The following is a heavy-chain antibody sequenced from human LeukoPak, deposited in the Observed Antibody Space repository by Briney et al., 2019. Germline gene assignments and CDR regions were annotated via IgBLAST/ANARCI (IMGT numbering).Heavy chain of an antibody. V-gene: IGHV3-74*01. Sequence: GGSLRLSCAASGFTFSSYWMHWVRQAPGKGLVWVSRINSDGSSTSYADSVKGRFTISRDNAKNTLYLQMNSLRAEDTAVYYCARDTDSGSWYFYYYYGMDVWGQGTTVTVSS. D-gene: IGHD6-13*01. CDR3: ARDTDSGSWYFYYYYGMDV. J-gene: IGHJ6*02. CDR1: GFTFSSYW. CDR2: INSDGSST.